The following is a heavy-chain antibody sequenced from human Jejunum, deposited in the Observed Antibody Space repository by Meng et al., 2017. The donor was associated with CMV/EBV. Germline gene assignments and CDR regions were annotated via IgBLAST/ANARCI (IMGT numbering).Heavy chain of an antibody. CDR1: GGSISTYY. CDR2: IYTSGST. CDR3: ARENSGYDY. V-gene: IGHV4-4*07. J-gene: IGHJ4*02. D-gene: IGHD5-12*01. Sequence: QVRLQEWGSGLWNLSETLSLPCPVSGGSISTYYWTWIRQPPGKGLEWIGRIYTSGSTHYNPSLKSRVTMSVDTSKNQFSLKLSSVTAADTAVYYCARENSGYDYWGQGTLVTVSS.